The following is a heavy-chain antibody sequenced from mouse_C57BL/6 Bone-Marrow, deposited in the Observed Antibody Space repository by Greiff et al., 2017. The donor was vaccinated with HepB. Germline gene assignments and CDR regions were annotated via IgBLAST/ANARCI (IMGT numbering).Heavy chain of an antibody. CDR2: INPGSGGT. Sequence: QVQLQQSGAELVRPGTSVKVSCKASGYAFTNYLIEWVKQRPGQGLEWIGVINPGSGGTNYNEKVKGKATLTADKSSSTAYMQLSSLTSEDSAVYFCARRVDYWGQGTTLTVSS. CDR3: ARRVDY. V-gene: IGHV1-54*01. J-gene: IGHJ2*01. CDR1: GYAFTNYL.